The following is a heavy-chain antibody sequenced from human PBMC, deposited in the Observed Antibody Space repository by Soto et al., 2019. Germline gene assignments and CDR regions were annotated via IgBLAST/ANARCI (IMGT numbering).Heavy chain of an antibody. CDR3: AGRIAAAGFYYYYGMDV. V-gene: IGHV4-39*01. CDR1: GGSISSSSYY. CDR2: IYYSGST. D-gene: IGHD6-13*01. J-gene: IGHJ6*02. Sequence: SETLSLTCTVSGGSISSSSYYWGWIRQPPGKGLEWIGSIYYSGSTYYNPSLKSRVTISVDTSKNQFSLKLSSVTAADTAVYYCAGRIAAAGFYYYYGMDVWGQGTTVTVSS.